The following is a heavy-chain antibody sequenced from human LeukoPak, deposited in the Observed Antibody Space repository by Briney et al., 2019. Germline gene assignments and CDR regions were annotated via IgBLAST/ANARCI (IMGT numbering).Heavy chain of an antibody. V-gene: IGHV4-59*01. D-gene: IGHD6-6*01. Sequence: SETLSLTCTVSGGSINGYYWSWIRQSPGKGLESLGYIYYTGSTNYNPSLKSRVTMSVDTSRNQFFLRLSSVTAADTAVYYCARAMSIAARLQTIFDYWGQGTLVTVSS. CDR2: IYYTGST. CDR3: ARAMSIAARLQTIFDY. CDR1: GGSINGYY. J-gene: IGHJ4*02.